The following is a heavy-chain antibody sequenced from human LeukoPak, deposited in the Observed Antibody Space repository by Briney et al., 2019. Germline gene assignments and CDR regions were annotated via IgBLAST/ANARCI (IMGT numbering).Heavy chain of an antibody. CDR2: INPNSGGT. D-gene: IGHD6-13*01. V-gene: IGHV1-2*02. CDR3: ARGSARQQLVPRLGY. Sequence: ASVKVSCKASGYTFTSYYMHWVRQAPGQGLEWMGWINPNSGGTNYAQKFQGRVTMTRDTSISTAYMELSRLRSDDTAVYYCARGSARQQLVPRLGYWGQGTLVTVSS. J-gene: IGHJ4*02. CDR1: GYTFTSYY.